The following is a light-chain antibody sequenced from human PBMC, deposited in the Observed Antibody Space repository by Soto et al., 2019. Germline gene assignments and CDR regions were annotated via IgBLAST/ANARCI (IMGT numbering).Light chain of an antibody. CDR2: DAS. J-gene: IGKJ5*01. CDR3: QQRSNWPPIT. Sequence: EIVLTQSPATLSLSPGERATLSCRASQRVSRYLAWYQHKPGQAPRLLIYDASNRATGIPARFSGSGSGTDFTLTISSLEPEDFAVYYCQQRSNWPPITFGQGTRLEI. CDR1: QRVSRY. V-gene: IGKV3-11*01.